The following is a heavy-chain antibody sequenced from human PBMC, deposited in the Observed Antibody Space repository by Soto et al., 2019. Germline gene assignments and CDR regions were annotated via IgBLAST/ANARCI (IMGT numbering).Heavy chain of an antibody. CDR1: GFTFSSYS. Sequence: GGSLRLSCAASGFTFSSYSMNWVRQAPGKGLEWVASISSGSSDTWYADSVKGRFIISRDNAQNSLFLQMSTLRPEDTAMYYCARVAYWGPGTQVTVSS. J-gene: IGHJ4*02. V-gene: IGHV3-21*01. CDR3: ARVAY. CDR2: ISSGSSDT.